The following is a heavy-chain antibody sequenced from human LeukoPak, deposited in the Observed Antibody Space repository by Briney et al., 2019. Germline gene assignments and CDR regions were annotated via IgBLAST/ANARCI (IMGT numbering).Heavy chain of an antibody. D-gene: IGHD3-10*01. CDR3: AKHVSGSLFYFDY. CDR2: ISASGGRT. V-gene: IGHV3-23*01. Sequence: PGGSLRLSCAASGFTYSSYAMSWVRQAPGKGLEWVSAISASGGRTYYADSVKGRFTISRDNSKNTLYLQMNSLGAEDTAVYYCAKHVSGSLFYFDYWGQRTLVTVSS. CDR1: GFTYSSYA. J-gene: IGHJ4*02.